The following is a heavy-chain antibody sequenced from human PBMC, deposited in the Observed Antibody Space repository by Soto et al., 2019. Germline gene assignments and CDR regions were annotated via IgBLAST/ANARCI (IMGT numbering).Heavy chain of an antibody. J-gene: IGHJ4*02. Sequence: QVQLQESGPGLVKPSESLSVTCTVSGGSISSYYWRWIRQPPGKGLEWIGYIYYSGSSNNNPSLKSRVTISVDTSKNQFSLKLSSVTAADTAAYYCARRYGGNLDYWGQGSLVTVSS. CDR1: GGSISSYY. V-gene: IGHV4-59*08. D-gene: IGHD1-26*01. CDR3: ARRYGGNLDY. CDR2: IYYSGSS.